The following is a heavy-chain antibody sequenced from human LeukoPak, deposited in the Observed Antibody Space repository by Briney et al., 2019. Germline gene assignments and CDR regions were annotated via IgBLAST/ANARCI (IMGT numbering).Heavy chain of an antibody. J-gene: IGHJ4*02. CDR1: GFTFSSYA. Sequence: GGSLRLSCAASGFTFSSYAMRWVRQAPGKGLEWVSAITGSGDRTYYTDSVKGRFTISRDNSKNTLYLQMNSLRAEDTAVYYCVKVPGGVGQLDWGQGTLVSVSS. CDR2: ITGSGDRT. CDR3: VKVPGGVGQLD. D-gene: IGHD1-1*01. V-gene: IGHV3-23*01.